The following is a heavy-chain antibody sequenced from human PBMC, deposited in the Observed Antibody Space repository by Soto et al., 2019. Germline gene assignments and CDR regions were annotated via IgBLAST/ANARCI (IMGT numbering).Heavy chain of an antibody. CDR3: VRGASLNFDY. CDR1: GFTFDDYG. Sequence: EVQLVESGGGVLRPGGSLRFSCAASGFTFDDYGRSWPRQAPGKGLEWVSGVNWHGGSTGYADSVKGRVTISGDNANNSLHLQMNSLSAEATGFYHCVRGASLNFDYWGQATLVTVSS. V-gene: IGHV3-20*01. J-gene: IGHJ4*01. CDR2: VNWHGGST. D-gene: IGHD1-26*01.